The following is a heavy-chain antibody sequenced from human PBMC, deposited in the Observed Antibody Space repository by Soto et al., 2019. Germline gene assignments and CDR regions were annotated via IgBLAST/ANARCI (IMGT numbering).Heavy chain of an antibody. CDR3: ARVRGTTVAYYYYYMDV. CDR2: ISSSGGTI. Sequence: QVQLVESGGGLVKPGGSLRLSCAASGFTFSDYYMTWIRQAPGKGLECISYISSSGGTIYYADSVKGRFTISRDNAKNSLYLQMNSLRVEVTAVSYCARVRGTTVAYYYYYMDVWGKGTTVTVSS. V-gene: IGHV3-11*01. D-gene: IGHD4-17*01. J-gene: IGHJ6*03. CDR1: GFTFSDYY.